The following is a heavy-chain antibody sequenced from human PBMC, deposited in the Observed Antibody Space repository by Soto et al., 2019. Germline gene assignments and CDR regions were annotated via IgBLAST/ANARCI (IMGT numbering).Heavy chain of an antibody. CDR2: IYYSGST. J-gene: IGHJ5*02. CDR1: GGSISSYY. Sequence: NPSETLSLTCTVSGGSISSYYWSWIRQPPGKGLEWIGYIYYSGSTNYNPSLKSRVTISVDTSKNQFSLKLSSVTAADTAVYYCARVGGYCSSTSCQNWFDPWGQGTLVTVSS. V-gene: IGHV4-59*01. D-gene: IGHD2-2*01. CDR3: ARVGGYCSSTSCQNWFDP.